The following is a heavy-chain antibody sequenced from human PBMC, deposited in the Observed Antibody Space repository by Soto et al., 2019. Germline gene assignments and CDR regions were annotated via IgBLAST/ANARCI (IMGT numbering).Heavy chain of an antibody. J-gene: IGHJ5*02. CDR1: GGSISSGGYY. CDR2: IYYSGST. Sequence: PSETLSLTCTVSGGSISSGGYYWSWIRQHPGKGLEWIGYIYYSGSTYYNPSLKSRVTISVDTSKNQFSLKLSSVTAADTAVYYCAREGAACSSTSCDHWFDPWGQGTLVTVSS. V-gene: IGHV4-31*03. D-gene: IGHD2-2*01. CDR3: AREGAACSSTSCDHWFDP.